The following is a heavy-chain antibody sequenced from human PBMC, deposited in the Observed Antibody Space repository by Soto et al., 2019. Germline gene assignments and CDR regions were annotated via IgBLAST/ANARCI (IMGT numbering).Heavy chain of an antibody. CDR1: GFSLSSTRKA. Sequence: QITLKESGPTLVKPTQTLTLTCTFSGFSLSSTRKAVGWIRQPPGKALEWLALIYWDDDKRYSPFLKSRLTITKDTSKNQVVLTMSNMATVDTARYYCAHIVVGGLGYYFDYWGQGTLVTVSS. D-gene: IGHD6-19*01. V-gene: IGHV2-5*02. CDR3: AHIVVGGLGYYFDY. J-gene: IGHJ4*02. CDR2: IYWDDDK.